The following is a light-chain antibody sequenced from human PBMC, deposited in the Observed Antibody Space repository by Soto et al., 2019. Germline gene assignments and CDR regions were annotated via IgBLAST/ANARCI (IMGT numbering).Light chain of an antibody. Sequence: EIVMTQSPATLSVSPGERATLSCRASQSVRSNLAWYQQKPGQAPRLLISDASTRATGIPARFSGSGSGTEFTLTISSLLSEDFAVYYCQQYNNWPPFTFGPGTKVDIK. V-gene: IGKV3-15*01. CDR3: QQYNNWPPFT. J-gene: IGKJ3*01. CDR1: QSVRSN. CDR2: DAS.